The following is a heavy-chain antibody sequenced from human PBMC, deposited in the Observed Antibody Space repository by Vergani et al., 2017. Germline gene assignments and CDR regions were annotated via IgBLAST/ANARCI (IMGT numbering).Heavy chain of an antibody. V-gene: IGHV3-30*01. J-gene: IGHJ4*02. D-gene: IGHD3-10*01. Sequence: QVQLVESGGGVVQPGRSLRLSCAASGFTFSSYAMHWVRQAPGKGLEWVAVISYDGSNKYYADSVKGRFTISRDNSKNTLYLQMNSLRAEDTAVYYCARVMEGSWSGSLYYFDYWGQGTLVTVSS. CDR3: ARVMEGSWSGSLYYFDY. CDR2: ISYDGSNK. CDR1: GFTFSSYA.